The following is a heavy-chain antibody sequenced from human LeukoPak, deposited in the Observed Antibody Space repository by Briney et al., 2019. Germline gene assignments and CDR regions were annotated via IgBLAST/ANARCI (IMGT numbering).Heavy chain of an antibody. Sequence: PRGSLRLSCAASGFTVSSNYMSWVRQAPGKGLEWVSVIYSGGTTHYADSVKGRFAISRDDSKNTLYLQMNSLTVEDTAVYYCARGGGGYSGPVGYWGQGTLVTVSS. CDR3: ARGGGGYSGPVGY. V-gene: IGHV3-53*01. D-gene: IGHD5-12*01. CDR2: IYSGGTT. J-gene: IGHJ4*02. CDR1: GFTVSSNY.